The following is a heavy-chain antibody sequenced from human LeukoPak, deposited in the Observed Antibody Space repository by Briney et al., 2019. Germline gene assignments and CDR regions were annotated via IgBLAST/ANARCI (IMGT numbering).Heavy chain of an antibody. CDR1: GYTFTGYH. CDR2: IYPNSGDT. V-gene: IGHV1-2*06. D-gene: IGHD2-2*01. CDR3: ARDYCSSTSCLFDY. J-gene: IGHJ4*02. Sequence: ASVKVSFKASGYTFTGYHLHWVRQAPGHGLEWMGRIYPNSGDTIYAQKFQGRVTMTRDTSISTAYMELSRLRSDDTAVYYCARDYCSSTSCLFDYWGQGTLVTVSS.